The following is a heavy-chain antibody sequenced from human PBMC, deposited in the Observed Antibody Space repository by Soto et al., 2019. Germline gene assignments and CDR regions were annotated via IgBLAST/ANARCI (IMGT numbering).Heavy chain of an antibody. J-gene: IGHJ4*02. CDR3: GKDDDYSSGWYGRHYDY. D-gene: IGHD6-19*01. CDR2: ISGSGGST. Sequence: GGSLRLSCAASGFTFSSYAMSWVRQAPGKGLEWVSAISGSGGSTYYADSVKGRFTISRDNFKNKLYLQMNSLRAEDTAVYYCGKDDDYSSGWYGRHYDYWGQGTLVTVSS. V-gene: IGHV3-23*01. CDR1: GFTFSSYA.